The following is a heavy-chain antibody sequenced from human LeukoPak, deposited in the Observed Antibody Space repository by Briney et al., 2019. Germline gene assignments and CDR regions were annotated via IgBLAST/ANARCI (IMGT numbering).Heavy chain of an antibody. CDR3: ARDYYDSSGHRVLWFDP. D-gene: IGHD3-22*01. CDR2: INPSGGST. J-gene: IGHJ5*02. CDR1: GYTFTSYY. V-gene: IGHV1-46*01. Sequence: ASVKVSCKASGYTFTSYYMHWVRQAPGQGLEWMGIINPSGGSTSYAQKFQGRVTMTRDMSTSTVYMELSSLRSEDTAVYYCARDYYDSSGHRVLWFDPWGQGTLVTVSS.